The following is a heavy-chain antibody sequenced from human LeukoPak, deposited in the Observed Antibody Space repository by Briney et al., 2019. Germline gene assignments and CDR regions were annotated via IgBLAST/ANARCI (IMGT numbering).Heavy chain of an antibody. CDR3: AKRQYYYFDY. Sequence: TGGSLRLSCAASGFTFSSYAMSWVRQAPGKGLEWVSSISGSGSNTHYADTVKGRFTISRDNSKNTQYLQMNSLRAEDTAVYYCAKRQYYYFDYWGQGTLVIVSS. J-gene: IGHJ4*02. D-gene: IGHD2/OR15-2a*01. V-gene: IGHV3-23*01. CDR2: ISGSGSNT. CDR1: GFTFSSYA.